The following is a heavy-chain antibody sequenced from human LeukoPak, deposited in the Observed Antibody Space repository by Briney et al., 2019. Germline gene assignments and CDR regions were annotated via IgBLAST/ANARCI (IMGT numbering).Heavy chain of an antibody. Sequence: VKVSCKTSGYTFNIYYVQWVRQAPGQGLEWMGVIHPNDGGTTYAQKFQGRIIMTSDASTSTIYMELSSLRSDDTAVYYCARGDIDHWGQGTLVTVSS. CDR2: IHPNDGGT. D-gene: IGHD2-15*01. J-gene: IGHJ5*02. CDR1: GYTFNIYY. CDR3: ARGDIDH. V-gene: IGHV1-46*02.